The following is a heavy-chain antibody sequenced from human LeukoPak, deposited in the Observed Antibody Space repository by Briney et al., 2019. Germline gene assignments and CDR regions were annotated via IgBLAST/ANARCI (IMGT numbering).Heavy chain of an antibody. J-gene: IGHJ3*02. CDR1: GASLSPYY. Sequence: SETLSLTCTVSGASLSPYYWSWIRQPPGKGLEWIGYIHYSGSTNYNPSLKSRVTISLNTSKNQFSLNLRSVTAADTAVYYCARENFQWLLRSFDTWGQGTVVTVSS. D-gene: IGHD3-22*01. CDR2: IHYSGST. V-gene: IGHV4-59*01. CDR3: ARENFQWLLRSFDT.